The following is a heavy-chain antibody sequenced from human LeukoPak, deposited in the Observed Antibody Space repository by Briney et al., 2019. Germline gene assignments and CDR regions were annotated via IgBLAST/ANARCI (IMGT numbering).Heavy chain of an antibody. V-gene: IGHV4-39*01. CDR1: GGSISSSSYY. J-gene: IGHJ4*02. D-gene: IGHD3-22*01. CDR2: IYYSGST. Sequence: SETLSLTCTVSGGSISSSSYYWGWIRQPPGKGLEWIGSIYYSGSTYYNPSLKSRVTISVDTSRNQFSLKLSSVTAADTAVYYCARKGYYDSSGYLNYWGQGTLVTVSS. CDR3: ARKGYYDSSGYLNY.